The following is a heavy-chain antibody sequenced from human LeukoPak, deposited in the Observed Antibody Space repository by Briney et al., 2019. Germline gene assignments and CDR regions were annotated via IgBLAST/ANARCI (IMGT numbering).Heavy chain of an antibody. Sequence: SETLSLTCAVYGGSFSGYYWSWIRQPPGKGLEWIGEINHSGSTNYNPSLKSRVTISVDTSKNQFSLKLRSVTAADTAVYYCARWGPIGLYQSFDYWGQGILVTVSS. J-gene: IGHJ4*02. D-gene: IGHD1-26*01. CDR3: ARWGPIGLYQSFDY. V-gene: IGHV4-34*01. CDR2: INHSGST. CDR1: GGSFSGYY.